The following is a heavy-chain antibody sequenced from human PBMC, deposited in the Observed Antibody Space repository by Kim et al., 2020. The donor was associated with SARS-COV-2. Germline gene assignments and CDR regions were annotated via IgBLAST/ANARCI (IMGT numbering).Heavy chain of an antibody. CDR1: GGSISSYY. D-gene: IGHD6-19*01. CDR3: ARETSEGRLVRDYYFDY. CDR2: IYYSGST. Sequence: SETLSLTCTVSGGSISSYYWSWIRQPPGKGLEWIGYIYYSGSTNYNPSLKSRVTISVDTSKNQFSLKLSSVTAADTAVYYCARETSEGRLVRDYYFDYWGQGTLVTVSS. V-gene: IGHV4-59*01. J-gene: IGHJ4*02.